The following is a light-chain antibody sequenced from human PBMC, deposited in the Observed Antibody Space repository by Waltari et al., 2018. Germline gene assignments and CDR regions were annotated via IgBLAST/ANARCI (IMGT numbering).Light chain of an antibody. CDR2: DVS. Sequence: QSAMTLPASVSGSPGQSITIPCTGTSSHVGGYTYVSWYQQHPGKAPKLMIYDVSNRPSGVSNRFSGSKSGNTASRTISGLQAEDEADYYCSSYTSSSTYVVFGGGTKLTVL. J-gene: IGLJ2*01. CDR3: SSYTSSSTYVV. V-gene: IGLV2-14*03. CDR1: SSHVGGYTY.